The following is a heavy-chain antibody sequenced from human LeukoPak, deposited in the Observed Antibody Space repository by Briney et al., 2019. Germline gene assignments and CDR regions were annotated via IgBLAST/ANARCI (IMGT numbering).Heavy chain of an antibody. CDR2: IKQDGSEK. CDR3: AREPHDFWSGNYMDV. V-gene: IGHV3-7*01. J-gene: IGHJ6*03. D-gene: IGHD3-3*01. CDR1: GFSLSSYW. Sequence: GGSLRLSCAVSGFSLSSYWMSWVRQAPGRGLEWVANIKQDGSEKHYVDSVKGRFTISRDNAKNSLYLQMNSLRADDTALYYCAREPHDFWSGNYMDVWGKGTTVTVSS.